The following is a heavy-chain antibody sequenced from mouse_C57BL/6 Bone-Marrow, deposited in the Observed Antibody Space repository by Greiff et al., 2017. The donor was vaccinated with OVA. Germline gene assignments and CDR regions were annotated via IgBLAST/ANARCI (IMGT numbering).Heavy chain of an antibody. Sequence: QVQLKQPGAELVMPGASVKLSCKASGYTFTSYWMHWVKQRPGQGLEWIGEIDPSDSYTNYNQKFKGKSTLTVDKSSSTAYMQLSSLTSEDSAVYYCAREGNDGYYNWYFDVWGTGTTVTVSS. CDR2: IDPSDSYT. CDR1: GYTFTSYW. V-gene: IGHV1-69*01. J-gene: IGHJ1*03. D-gene: IGHD2-3*01. CDR3: AREGNDGYYNWYFDV.